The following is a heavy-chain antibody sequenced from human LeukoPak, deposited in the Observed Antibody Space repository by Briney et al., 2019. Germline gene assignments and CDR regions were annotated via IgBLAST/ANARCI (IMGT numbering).Heavy chain of an antibody. CDR2: INHSGST. D-gene: IGHD6-19*01. Sequence: PSETLSLTSAVYGGSFSGYYWSWIRQPPGKGLEWIGEINHSGSTNYNPSLKSRVTISVDTSKNQFSLKLSSVTAADTAVYYCARAHSSGWFDWGQGTLVTVSS. CDR3: ARAHSSGWFD. V-gene: IGHV4-34*01. J-gene: IGHJ4*02. CDR1: GGSFSGYY.